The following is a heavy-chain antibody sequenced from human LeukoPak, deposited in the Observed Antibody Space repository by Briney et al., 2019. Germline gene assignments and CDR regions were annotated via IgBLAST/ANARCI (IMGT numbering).Heavy chain of an antibody. Sequence: SETLSLTCTVSGGSISSYYWSWIRQPPGKGLEWIGYIYYSGSTNYNPSLKSRVTISVDTSKNQFSLKLSSVTAADTAVYYCARGGSGILDAFDIWGQGTMVTVSS. D-gene: IGHD3-10*01. CDR1: GGSISSYY. CDR3: ARGGSGILDAFDI. CDR2: IYYSGST. J-gene: IGHJ3*02. V-gene: IGHV4-59*01.